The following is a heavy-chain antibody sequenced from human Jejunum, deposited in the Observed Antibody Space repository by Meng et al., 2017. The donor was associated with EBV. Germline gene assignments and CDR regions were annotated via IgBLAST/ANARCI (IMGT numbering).Heavy chain of an antibody. CDR3: AGNGYYALEY. V-gene: IGHV4-4*02. CDR2: IYHGGGT. CDR1: GGSISDNDW. Sequence: QVARQGPGPRLGKPAGTLSVTCVVSGGSISDNDWWSWVRQPPGKGLEWLGEIYHGGGTNYNPSLESRVTISVDKSKNQFSLKLNSVTVADTAVYYCAGNGYYALEYWGPGILVTVSS. J-gene: IGHJ4*02. D-gene: IGHD3-22*01.